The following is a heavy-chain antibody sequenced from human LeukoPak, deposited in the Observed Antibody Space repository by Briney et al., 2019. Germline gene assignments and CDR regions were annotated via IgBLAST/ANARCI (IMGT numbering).Heavy chain of an antibody. CDR3: ARHYDSSGYPMIRMDV. D-gene: IGHD3-22*01. CDR1: GFTFSGYA. CDR2: ISGSGGST. Sequence: GGSLRLSCAASGFTFSGYAMSWVRQAPGKGLEWVSAISGSGGSTYYADSVKGRFTISRDNSKNTLYLQMNSLRAEDTAVYYCARHYDSSGYPMIRMDVWGQGTTVTVSS. J-gene: IGHJ6*02. V-gene: IGHV3-23*01.